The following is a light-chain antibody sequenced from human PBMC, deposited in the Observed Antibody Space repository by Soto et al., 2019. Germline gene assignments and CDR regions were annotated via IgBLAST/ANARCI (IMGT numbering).Light chain of an antibody. CDR1: QSVSRS. CDR3: QQYDNWPPVT. V-gene: IGKV3-15*01. CDR2: GAS. Sequence: EVVMTQSPATLSVSPGERVTLSCRASQSVSRSLAWYQQKPGQAPRLLISGASTRATGIPARFSGSGSGTEFTLTISTLQSEDFAVYYCQQYDNWPPVTFGQGTRLEIK. J-gene: IGKJ5*01.